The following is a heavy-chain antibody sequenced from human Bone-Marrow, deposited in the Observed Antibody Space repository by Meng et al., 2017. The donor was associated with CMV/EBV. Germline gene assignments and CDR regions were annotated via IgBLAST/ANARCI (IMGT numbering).Heavy chain of an antibody. V-gene: IGHV3-23*01. CDR2: ISGSGGST. CDR3: AKDLPRRGGNSLSSFDY. J-gene: IGHJ4*02. CDR1: GFAFSYYT. Sequence: GESLKISCAASGFAFSYYTMSWVRQAPGKGLEWVSAISGSGGSTYYADSVKGRFTISRDNSKNTLYLQMNTLRAEDTAVYFCAKDLPRRGGNSLSSFDYWGQGNLVNVSS. D-gene: IGHD4-23*01.